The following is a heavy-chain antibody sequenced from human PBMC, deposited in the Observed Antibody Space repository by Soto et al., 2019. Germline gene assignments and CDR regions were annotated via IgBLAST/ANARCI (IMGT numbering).Heavy chain of an antibody. V-gene: IGHV1-18*01. Sequence: AAVKVSCKACGYTFTTYDISWVRQAPGQGLEWMGRISTYNGNTNYPQSLQGRLTLTTDTSTTTAYMELRSLRSDDTAVYYCARDPYHVLMVNAPNLYGMDVWG. J-gene: IGHJ6*02. CDR2: ISTYNGNT. D-gene: IGHD2-8*01. CDR1: GYTFTTYD. CDR3: ARDPYHVLMVNAPNLYGMDV.